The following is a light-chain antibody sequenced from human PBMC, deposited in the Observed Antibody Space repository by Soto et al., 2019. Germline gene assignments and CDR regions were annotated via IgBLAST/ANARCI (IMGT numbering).Light chain of an antibody. CDR3: QQRRNWPLT. J-gene: IGKJ4*01. CDR2: DAS. V-gene: IGKV3-11*01. Sequence: EIVLTQSPATLSLSPGERATLSCRASQSVSSYLAWYQQKPGQAPSLLIYDASNRATGIPARFSGSGSATDFTLTISSLEPEDFAVYSCQQRRNWPLTFGGGPKVEIK. CDR1: QSVSSY.